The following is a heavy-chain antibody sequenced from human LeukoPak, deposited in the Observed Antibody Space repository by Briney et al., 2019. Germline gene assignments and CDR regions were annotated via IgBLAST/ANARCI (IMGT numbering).Heavy chain of an antibody. V-gene: IGHV4-38-2*01. CDR2: IYHSGST. J-gene: IGHJ4*02. D-gene: IGHD3-22*01. CDR3: ARLRYYYDSSGYYYRASFDY. CDR1: GYSISSGYY. Sequence: SETLSLTCAVSGYSISSGYYWGWIRLPPGKGLEWIGSIYHSGSTYHNPSLKSRVTISVDTSKNQFSLKLSSVTAADTAVYYCARLRYYYDSSGYYYRASFDYWGQGTLVTVSS.